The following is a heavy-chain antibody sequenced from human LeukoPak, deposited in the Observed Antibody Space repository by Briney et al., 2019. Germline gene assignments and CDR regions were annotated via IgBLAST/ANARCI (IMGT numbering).Heavy chain of an antibody. Sequence: GGSLRLSCATSGFTFSNHAMHWVRQATGKGLEWVSAIDTAGDTFYPGSVKGRFTISRENAKNSLSLQMNSLRAEDTAVYYCVRQQTSHGNFDYWGQGTLVTVSS. CDR2: IDTAGDT. D-gene: IGHD1-26*01. V-gene: IGHV3-13*01. J-gene: IGHJ4*02. CDR1: GFTFSNHA. CDR3: VRQQTSHGNFDY.